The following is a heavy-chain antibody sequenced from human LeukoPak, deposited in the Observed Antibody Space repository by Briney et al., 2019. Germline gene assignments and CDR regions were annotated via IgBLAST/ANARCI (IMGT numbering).Heavy chain of an antibody. D-gene: IGHD6-13*01. CDR2: ISSNGGST. J-gene: IGHJ2*01. CDR3: SRDSSSWQTDWYFDL. CDR1: GFTFSSYG. V-gene: IGHV3-64*02. Sequence: GGSLRLSCAASGFTFSSYGMHWVRQAPGKGLECVSAISSNGGSTYYADSVKGRFTISRDNSKNTLYLQMGSLRAEDMAVYYCSRDSSSWQTDWYFDLWGRGTLVTVSS.